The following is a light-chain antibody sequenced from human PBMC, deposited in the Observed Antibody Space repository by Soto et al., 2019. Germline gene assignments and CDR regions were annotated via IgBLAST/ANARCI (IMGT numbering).Light chain of an antibody. V-gene: IGLV2-14*03. CDR3: ESYTTTRTRV. Sequence: QSVLTQPASVSGSPGQSVAISCTGTSSDVGAYDYVSWYQQHPDKAPKLMIYEVSNRPSGVSDRFSGSKSVNTATLTISGLQAEDEADYYCESYTTTRTRVFGTGTKATVL. CDR1: SSDVGAYDY. CDR2: EVS. J-gene: IGLJ1*01.